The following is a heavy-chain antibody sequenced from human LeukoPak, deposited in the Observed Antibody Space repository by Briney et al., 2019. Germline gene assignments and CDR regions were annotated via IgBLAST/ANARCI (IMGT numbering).Heavy chain of an antibody. CDR1: GGSISSSSYY. J-gene: IGHJ6*03. Sequence: PSETLSLTCTVSGGSISSSSYYWGWIRQPPGKGLEWIGTVYYSGSTYYNPSLKSRVTIAVDTSKNQFSLKLSSVTAADTAVYYCARLSWMRAYYYHMDVWGKGTTVTVSS. V-gene: IGHV4-39*01. CDR2: VYYSGST. D-gene: IGHD5-12*01. CDR3: ARLSWMRAYYYHMDV.